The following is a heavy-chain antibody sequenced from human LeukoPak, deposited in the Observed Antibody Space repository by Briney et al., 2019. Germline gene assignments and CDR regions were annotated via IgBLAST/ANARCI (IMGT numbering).Heavy chain of an antibody. CDR2: ISSSGSTI. D-gene: IGHD3-10*01. CDR3: ARGPTRLLWAFDI. V-gene: IGHV3-11*01. CDR1: GFTFSDYY. J-gene: IGHJ3*02. Sequence: GGSLRLSCAASGFTFSDYYMSWIRQAPGKGVEWVSYISSSGSTIYYADSVKGRFTISRDNAKNSLYLQMNSLRAEDTAVYYCARGPTRLLWAFDIWGQGTMVTVSS.